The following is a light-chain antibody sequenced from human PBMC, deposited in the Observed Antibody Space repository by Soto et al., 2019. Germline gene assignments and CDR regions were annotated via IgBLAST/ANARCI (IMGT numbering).Light chain of an antibody. Sequence: DIQMTQSPSSLSASVGDRVTITCRASQSISGYINWYQQKPGKAPNLLIYAKSSLQSGVPSRFSGSGSGTDFTLTISSLQPEDCATYYCQQSYSLPRTFGQGTKVEIK. CDR3: QQSYSLPRT. V-gene: IGKV1-39*01. CDR2: AKS. CDR1: QSISGY. J-gene: IGKJ1*01.